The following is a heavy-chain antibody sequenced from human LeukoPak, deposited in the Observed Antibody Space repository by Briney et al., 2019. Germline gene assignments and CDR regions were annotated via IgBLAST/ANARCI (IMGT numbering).Heavy chain of an antibody. D-gene: IGHD2-2*02. CDR2: ISAYNGNT. Sequence: ASVKVSCKSSGYTFTSYGISWVRQAPGQGLAWMGWISAYNGNTNYAQKLQGRVTMTTDTSTSTAYMELRSLRSDDTAVYYCARDAHDIVVVPAAILDRIISGYYYYGMDVWGQGTTVTVSS. J-gene: IGHJ6*02. V-gene: IGHV1-18*01. CDR1: GYTFTSYG. CDR3: ARDAHDIVVVPAAILDRIISGYYYYGMDV.